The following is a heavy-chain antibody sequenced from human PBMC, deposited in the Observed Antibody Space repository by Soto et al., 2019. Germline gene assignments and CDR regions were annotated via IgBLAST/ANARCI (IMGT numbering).Heavy chain of an antibody. Sequence: PGGSLRLSCAASGFRFSDYYMSWIRQAPGKGLEWVSYIRSSDNTRYYADSVKGRFTISRDNAKNSLYLQMNSLRAEDTAVYYCAILNALYDYWGRGTFFTVSS. J-gene: IGHJ4*02. CDR1: GFRFSDYY. CDR2: IRSSDNTR. D-gene: IGHD2-15*01. V-gene: IGHV3-11*01. CDR3: AILNALYDY.